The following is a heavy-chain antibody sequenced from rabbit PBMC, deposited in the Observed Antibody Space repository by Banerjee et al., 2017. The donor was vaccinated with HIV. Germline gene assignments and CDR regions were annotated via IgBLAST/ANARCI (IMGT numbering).Heavy chain of an antibody. Sequence: QQQLEESGGGLVKPGGTLTLTCKASGFTLSSYYMCWVRQAPGKGLELIACIDTGSGSTYYASWAKGRFTISRTSSTTVTLQMTSLTAADTATYFCARDLAGVIGWNFGLWGPGTLVTVS. CDR3: ARDLAGVIGWNFGL. CDR2: IDTGSGST. J-gene: IGHJ4*01. D-gene: IGHD4-1*01. V-gene: IGHV1S45*01. CDR1: GFTLSSYY.